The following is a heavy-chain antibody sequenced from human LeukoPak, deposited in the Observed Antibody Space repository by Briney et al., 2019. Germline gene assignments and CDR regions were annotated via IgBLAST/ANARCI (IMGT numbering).Heavy chain of an antibody. D-gene: IGHD6-13*01. J-gene: IGHJ4*02. CDR2: ITWDAGST. V-gene: IGHV3-43D*03. CDR3: AKGTSSWHEFDY. CDR1: GFTFSNYW. Sequence: GGSLRLSCAASGFTFSNYWMHWVRQAPGKGLERVSLITWDAGSTYYADSVKGRFTISRDNSKNSLYLQMNSLRAEDAALYYCAKGTSSWHEFDYWGQGTLVTVSS.